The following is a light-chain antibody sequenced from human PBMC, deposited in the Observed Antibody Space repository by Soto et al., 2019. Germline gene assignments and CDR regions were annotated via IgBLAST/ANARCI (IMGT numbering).Light chain of an antibody. CDR2: AAS. CDR1: QSISSY. Sequence: DIQMTQSPSSLSASGGDRFTITCRASQSISSYLNWYQQKPGKAPKLLIYAASSLQSGVPSRFSGSGSGTDFTLTISSLQPEDFATYYCQQSYSTPLTFGGGTRWIS. CDR3: QQSYSTPLT. V-gene: IGKV1-39*01. J-gene: IGKJ4*01.